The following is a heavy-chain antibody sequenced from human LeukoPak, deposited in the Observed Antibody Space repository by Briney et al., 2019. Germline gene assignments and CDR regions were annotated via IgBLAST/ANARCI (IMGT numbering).Heavy chain of an antibody. J-gene: IGHJ4*02. CDR3: ARSGATTTYFDY. V-gene: IGHV1-2*02. D-gene: IGHD1-26*01. CDR1: GYTFIGYY. CDR2: INPNSGGT. Sequence: ASVKVSCKASGYTFIGYYMHWVRQAPGQGLEWMGWINPNSGGTNYAQKFQGRVTMTRDTSISTAYMELSRLRSDDTAVYYCARSGATTTYFDYWGQGTLVTVSS.